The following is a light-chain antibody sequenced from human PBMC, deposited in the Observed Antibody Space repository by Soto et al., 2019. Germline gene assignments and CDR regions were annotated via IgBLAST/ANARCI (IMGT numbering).Light chain of an antibody. J-gene: IGKJ5*01. V-gene: IGKV1-39*01. Sequence: DIQVTQSPSSLSASVGDRVTLTCRASQSISSYLNWYQQKPGKAPKLLIYAASSLQSGVPSRFSGSGSGTDFTLTISSLQPEDFATYYCQQSYSTPPITFGQGTRLEIK. CDR2: AAS. CDR3: QQSYSTPPIT. CDR1: QSISSY.